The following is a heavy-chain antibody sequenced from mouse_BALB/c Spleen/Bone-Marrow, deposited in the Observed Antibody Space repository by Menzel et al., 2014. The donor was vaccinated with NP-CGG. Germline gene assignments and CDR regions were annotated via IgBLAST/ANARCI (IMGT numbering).Heavy chain of an antibody. CDR2: IDPANCNT. CDR3: ARNYGYGKSFAY. J-gene: IGHJ3*01. CDR1: GFNLKDTY. V-gene: IGHV14-3*02. D-gene: IGHD2-2*01. Sequence: EEKLMESGAELVNPGASVKLSCTASGFNLKDTYMHWVKQRPEQGLEWIGRIDPANCNTKDDPKLQGKATITAATSSNTAYLQLSRLTSEDTAVYYCARNYGYGKSFAYWGQGTLVTVSA.